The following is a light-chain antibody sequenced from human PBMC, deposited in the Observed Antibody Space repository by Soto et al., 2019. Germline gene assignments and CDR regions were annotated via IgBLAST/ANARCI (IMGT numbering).Light chain of an antibody. CDR3: AAWDDSLNGYV. Sequence: QSALTQPPSASGSPGQSVTISCTGTSSDVGGYNYVSWYQQHPGKAPKLMIYEVSKRPSGVPDRLSGSKSGNTASLTVSGLQAEDEADYYCAAWDDSLNGYVFGTGTKLTVL. J-gene: IGLJ1*01. V-gene: IGLV2-8*01. CDR2: EVS. CDR1: SSDVGGYNY.